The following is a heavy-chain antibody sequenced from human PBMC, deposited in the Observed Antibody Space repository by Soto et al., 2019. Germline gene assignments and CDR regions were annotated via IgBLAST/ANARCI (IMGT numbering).Heavy chain of an antibody. V-gene: IGHV1-69*01. CDR2: IIPIFGTA. CDR3: ARDRRRYGSSRLYYFDY. Sequence: QVQLVQSGAEVKKPGSSVKVSCKASGGPFSSYAISWVRQAPGQGLEWMGGIIPIFGTANYAQKFQGRVTITADESTSTAYMELSSLRSEDTAVYYCARDRRRYGSSRLYYFDYWGQGSLVTVSS. CDR1: GGPFSSYA. J-gene: IGHJ4*02. D-gene: IGHD6-6*01.